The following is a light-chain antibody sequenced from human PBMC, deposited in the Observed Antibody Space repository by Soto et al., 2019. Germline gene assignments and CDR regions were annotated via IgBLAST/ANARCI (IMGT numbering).Light chain of an antibody. CDR1: QSVGSY. Sequence: EVVLTPSPATLSLSPGDRATLSCRASQSVGSYLAWYQQGPGQAPRLLVYDASKRASGIPPRFSGSGSGTDFTLTIGSLDPEDFAVYYCHQRSDWPRTFGQGTKVDIK. CDR2: DAS. J-gene: IGKJ1*01. V-gene: IGKV3-11*01. CDR3: HQRSDWPRT.